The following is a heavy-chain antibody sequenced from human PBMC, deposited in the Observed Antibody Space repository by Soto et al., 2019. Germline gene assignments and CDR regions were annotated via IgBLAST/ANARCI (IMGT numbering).Heavy chain of an antibody. V-gene: IGHV1-18*01. CDR1: GYTFTSYG. CDR2: SSAYNGDT. CDR3: ARGAGGLPGFD. D-gene: IGHD3-10*01. Sequence: QVQLVQAGAEVKKPGASVKVSCKASGYTFTSYGISWVRQAPGQGLEWMGWSSAYNGDTDYGHNLQGRVTLTTATSTTTAYMELRSLRSEDTAVYYRARGAGGLPGFDWGQGTLVTVSS. J-gene: IGHJ4*02.